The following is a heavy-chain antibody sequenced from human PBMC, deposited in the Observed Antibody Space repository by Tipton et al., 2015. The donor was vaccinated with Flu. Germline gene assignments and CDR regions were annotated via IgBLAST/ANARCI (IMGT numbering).Heavy chain of an antibody. CDR1: GFVFRSYA. CDR2: ISRSGETT. J-gene: IGHJ4*02. V-gene: IGHV3-23*01. CDR3: TKEPDDHDNSDYVDY. Sequence: SLRLSCAGSGFVFRSYAMSWVRRAPGKGLEWVSVISRSGETTYYADSVKGRFTVSRDNSKNTVYMQMNSLRAEDTAVYYCTKEPDDHDNSDYVDYWGQGTLVTVSP. D-gene: IGHD3-22*01.